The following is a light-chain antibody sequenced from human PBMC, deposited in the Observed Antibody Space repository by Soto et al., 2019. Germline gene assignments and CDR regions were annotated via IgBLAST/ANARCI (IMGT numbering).Light chain of an antibody. CDR1: SSNIGAGYD. CDR2: DNN. J-gene: IGLJ2*01. Sequence: QSVLTQPPSVSGAPRQRVTISCTGSSSNIGAGYDVHWYQQLPGTAPKLLIYDNNNRPSGVPDRFSGSKSGTSASLAITGLQAEDEADYYCQAFDSSLSGVVFGGGTKLTVL. V-gene: IGLV1-40*01. CDR3: QAFDSSLSGVV.